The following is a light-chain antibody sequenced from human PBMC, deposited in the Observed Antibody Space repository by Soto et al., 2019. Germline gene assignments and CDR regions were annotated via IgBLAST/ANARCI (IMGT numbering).Light chain of an antibody. Sequence: EIVLTQSAGTLSLSPGERATLSCRASQSVTSSYLAWYQQKPGQAPRLLIYGASSRATGIPDRFSGSGSGTDFTLTISSLEPEDFAVYYCQQYGNSPRTFGQGTKVDI. V-gene: IGKV3-20*01. CDR3: QQYGNSPRT. J-gene: IGKJ1*01. CDR2: GAS. CDR1: QSVTSSY.